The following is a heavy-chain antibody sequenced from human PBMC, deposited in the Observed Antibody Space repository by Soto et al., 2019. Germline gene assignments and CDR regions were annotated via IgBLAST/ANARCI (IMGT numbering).Heavy chain of an antibody. CDR3: ARSTGIAVAGTFDY. J-gene: IGHJ4*02. CDR1: GDSVSSNSAA. V-gene: IGHV6-1*01. Sequence: PSQTLSLTCAISGDSVSSNSAAGDWIRQSPSRGLEWLGRTYYRSKWYNDYAVSVKSRITINPDTSKNQFSLQLNSVTPEDTAVYYCARSTGIAVAGTFDYWGQGTLVTVSS. CDR2: TYYRSKWYN. D-gene: IGHD6-19*01.